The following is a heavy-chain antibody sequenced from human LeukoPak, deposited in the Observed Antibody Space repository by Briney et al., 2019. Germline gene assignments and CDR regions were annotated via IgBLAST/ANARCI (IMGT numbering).Heavy chain of an antibody. CDR3: ARETGGPFDY. V-gene: IGHV3-7*01. J-gene: IGHJ4*02. D-gene: IGHD3-10*01. Sequence: GGSLRLSCAASGFTFSSYNMNWVRQAPGKGLKWVATIKQDGSEKYYVDSVKGRFTISRDNAKNSLYLQMNSLRVDDTAVYYCARETGGPFDYWGQGTLVTVSS. CDR1: GFTFSSYN. CDR2: IKQDGSEK.